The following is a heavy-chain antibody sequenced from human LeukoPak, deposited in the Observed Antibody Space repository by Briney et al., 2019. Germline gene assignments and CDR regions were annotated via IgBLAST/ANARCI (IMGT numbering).Heavy chain of an antibody. V-gene: IGHV3-23*01. CDR3: AKRTVGEGPPFDY. Sequence: PGGSLRLSCAASGFILRNYAMTWVRQAPGKGLEWVSAVSGVGGSTYYADSVKGRFTISRDNSKSTLYLQMNSLSAEDTAVYYCAKRTVGEGPPFDYWGQGTLVTASS. CDR2: VSGVGGST. D-gene: IGHD3-16*01. J-gene: IGHJ4*02. CDR1: GFILRNYA.